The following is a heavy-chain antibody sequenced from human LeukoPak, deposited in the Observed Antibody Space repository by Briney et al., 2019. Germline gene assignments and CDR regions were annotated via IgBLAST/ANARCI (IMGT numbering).Heavy chain of an antibody. V-gene: IGHV3-74*01. Sequence: GGSLRLSCAASGFSLSTFWMHWVRQAPAKGLAWVSRIDYDGITTTYADSVKGRFTISRDNAKNTLYLQMNSLRAEDTAVYYCTHLGWFDPWGQGTLVTVSS. CDR2: IDYDGITT. J-gene: IGHJ5*02. CDR1: GFSLSTFW. CDR3: THLGWFDP.